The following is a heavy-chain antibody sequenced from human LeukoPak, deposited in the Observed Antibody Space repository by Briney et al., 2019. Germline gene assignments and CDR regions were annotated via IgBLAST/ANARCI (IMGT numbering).Heavy chain of an antibody. Sequence: ASVKVSCKASGYTFTSYGISWVRQAPGQGLEWMGWISAYNGNTNYAQKLQGRVTMTTDTSTSTAYMELSRLRSDDTAVYYCAREKDLVTGTTEFDYWGQGTLVTVSS. CDR1: GYTFTSYG. CDR3: AREKDLVTGTTEFDY. V-gene: IGHV1-18*01. J-gene: IGHJ4*02. CDR2: ISAYNGNT. D-gene: IGHD1-7*01.